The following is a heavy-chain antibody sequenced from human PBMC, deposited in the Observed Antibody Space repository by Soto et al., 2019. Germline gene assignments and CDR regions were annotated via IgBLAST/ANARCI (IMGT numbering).Heavy chain of an antibody. V-gene: IGHV4-4*02. CDR1: GASIITDNW. Sequence: QVQLQESGPGLVKPSGPLSLTCALSGASIITDNWWSWVRQPPGKEMEWIGEIYHSGNTNFNPSVKSRVKISVDTSKNQFSMTVSSVTDADTAIYYCARASASSKLRGVVINWGQGTLVTVSS. CDR3: ARASASSKLRGVVIN. J-gene: IGHJ4*02. D-gene: IGHD3-10*01. CDR2: IYHSGNT.